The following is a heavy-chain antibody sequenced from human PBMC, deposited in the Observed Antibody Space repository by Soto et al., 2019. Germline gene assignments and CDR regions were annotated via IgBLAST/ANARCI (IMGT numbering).Heavy chain of an antibody. Sequence: PSETLSLTCAVSGCSISSSNWWSRVRQSPGKGLEWIGEIYHSGSTNYNPSLKSRVTISVDKSKNQFSLKLSSVTAADTAVYYCARINNSAWQPIDYWGQRTLVTVS. V-gene: IGHV4-4*02. D-gene: IGHD6-19*01. CDR3: ARINNSAWQPIDY. CDR2: IYHSGST. J-gene: IGHJ4*02. CDR1: GCSISSSNW.